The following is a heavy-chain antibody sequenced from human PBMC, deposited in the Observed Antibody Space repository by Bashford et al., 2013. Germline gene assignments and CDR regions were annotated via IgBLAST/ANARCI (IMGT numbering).Heavy chain of an antibody. CDR1: GFIFSDYT. D-gene: IGHD3-10*01. CDR3: ARDRVGSWFDS. Sequence: GGSLRLSCAASGFIFSDYTMNWVRQAPGKGLEWVSSISRKSDYTHYTESVKGRFTISRDNAKNSLYLEMDSLRAEDTAMYYCARDRVGSWFDSWGQGTLVTVSS. V-gene: IGHV3-21*06. J-gene: IGHJ5*01. CDR2: ISRKSDYT.